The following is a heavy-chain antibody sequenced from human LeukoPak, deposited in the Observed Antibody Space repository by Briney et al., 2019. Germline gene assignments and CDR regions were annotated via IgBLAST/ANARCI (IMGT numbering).Heavy chain of an antibody. Sequence: SETLSLTCTVPGGSISSGDYYWSWIRQPPGKGLEWIGYIYYSGSTYYNPSLKSRVTISVDTSKNQFSLKLSSVTAADTAVYYCAREDGSGSYVFDYWGQGTLVTVSS. D-gene: IGHD3-10*01. CDR2: IYYSGST. J-gene: IGHJ4*02. CDR3: AREDGSGSYVFDY. V-gene: IGHV4-30-4*01. CDR1: GGSISSGDYY.